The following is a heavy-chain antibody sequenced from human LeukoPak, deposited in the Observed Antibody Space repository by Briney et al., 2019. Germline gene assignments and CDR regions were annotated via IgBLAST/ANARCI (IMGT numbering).Heavy chain of an antibody. CDR3: AKESGTSRVDCFDY. CDR1: GFTFSSYS. CDR2: ISSSSSYI. V-gene: IGHV3-21*04. D-gene: IGHD1-26*01. J-gene: IGHJ4*02. Sequence: GGSLRLSCAASGFTFSSYSMNWVRQAPGKGLEWVSSISSSSSYIYYADSVKGRFTISRDNAKNSLYLQMNSLRAEDTAVYYCAKESGTSRVDCFDYWGQGTLVTVSS.